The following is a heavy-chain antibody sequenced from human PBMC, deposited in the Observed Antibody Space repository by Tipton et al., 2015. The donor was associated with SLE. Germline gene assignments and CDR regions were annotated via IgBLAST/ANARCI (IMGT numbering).Heavy chain of an antibody. J-gene: IGHJ6*03. D-gene: IGHD3-10*01. V-gene: IGHV4-31*03. CDR2: IYYSGST. CDR3: ARDKDTEPRDGSGSYWAYYYMDV. Sequence: TLSLTCTVSGGSISSGGYYWSWIRQHPGKGLEWFGNIYYSGSTYYNPSLKSRVTISVDTSKNQFSLKLSSVTAADTAVYYCARDKDTEPRDGSGSYWAYYYMDVWGKGTTVTVSS. CDR1: GGSISSGGYY.